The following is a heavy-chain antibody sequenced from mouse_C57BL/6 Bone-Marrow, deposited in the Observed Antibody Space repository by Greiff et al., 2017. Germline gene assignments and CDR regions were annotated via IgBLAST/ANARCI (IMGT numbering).Heavy chain of an antibody. V-gene: IGHV1-64*01. CDR1: GYTFTSYW. CDR3: ARNGSSYYGMDY. CDR2: IHPNSGST. D-gene: IGHD1-1*01. Sequence: QVQLQQPGAELVKPGASVKLSCKASGYTFTSYWMHWVKQRPGQGLEWIGMIHPNSGSTNYNEKFKSKATLTVDKSSSTAYMQLSSLTSEDSAVYYCARNGSSYYGMDYWGQGTSVTVSS. J-gene: IGHJ4*01.